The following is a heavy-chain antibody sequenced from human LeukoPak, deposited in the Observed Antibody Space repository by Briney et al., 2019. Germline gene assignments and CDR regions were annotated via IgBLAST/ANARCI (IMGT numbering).Heavy chain of an antibody. Sequence: ASVKVSCKASGYTFTSYGISWVRQAPGQGLEWMGWIRTKTGNPTYAQGFRGRFVFSLDTSVSTAYLQISSLKAEDTAVYYCARVNKVMATEDYFYMDVWGKGTAVTVSS. CDR1: GYTFTSYG. CDR3: ARVNKVMATEDYFYMDV. D-gene: IGHD5-24*01. J-gene: IGHJ6*03. V-gene: IGHV7-4-1*02. CDR2: IRTKTGNP.